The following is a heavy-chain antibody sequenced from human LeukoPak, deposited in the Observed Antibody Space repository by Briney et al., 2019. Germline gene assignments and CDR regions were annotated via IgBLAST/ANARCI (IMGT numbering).Heavy chain of an antibody. CDR3: VSPVFINY. D-gene: IGHD1-14*01. CDR2: IGSDGDST. V-gene: IGHV3-64D*06. J-gene: IGHJ4*01. CDR1: GFTFSSLG. Sequence: GGSLRLSCSASGFTFSSLGMHWVRQAPGKGLEHVSTIGSDGDSTYYADSVKGRFTISRDNSKNALYLQMTSLRPEDSAVYYCVSPVFINYWGQGTLVTVSS.